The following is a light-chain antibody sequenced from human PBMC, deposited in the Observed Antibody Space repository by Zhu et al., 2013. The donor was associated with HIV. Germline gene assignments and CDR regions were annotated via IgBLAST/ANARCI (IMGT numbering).Light chain of an antibody. CDR2: EVS. CDR3: SSYAGSNNSYV. Sequence: QSALTQPASVSGSPGQSITISCTGTSSDVGGYNYVAWYQHHPGKAPKLMMFEVSIRPSGVSTRFSGSKSGNTASLTISGLQAEDEADYYCSSYAGSNNSYVFGTGTKVT. V-gene: IGLV2-14*01. CDR1: SSDVGGYNY. J-gene: IGLJ1*01.